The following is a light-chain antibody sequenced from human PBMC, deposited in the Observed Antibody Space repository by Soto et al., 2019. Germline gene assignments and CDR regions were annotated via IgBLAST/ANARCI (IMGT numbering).Light chain of an antibody. Sequence: DIQMTQSPSSLSASVGARVSITCQASQDIGTSLSWFQHKPGRAPKLLIYGASYLETGVPSRFRGSGSGTDFTFPITSLQPEDIATYYCQHYNNLPPFTFGPGTIVDIK. V-gene: IGKV1-33*01. CDR1: QDIGTS. CDR3: QHYNNLPPFT. J-gene: IGKJ3*01. CDR2: GAS.